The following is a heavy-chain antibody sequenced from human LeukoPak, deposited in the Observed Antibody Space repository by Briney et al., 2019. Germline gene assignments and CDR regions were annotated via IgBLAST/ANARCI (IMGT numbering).Heavy chain of an antibody. CDR1: GFTFSSYA. CDR2: ISYDGSNK. D-gene: IGHD3-22*01. J-gene: IGHJ4*02. CDR3: ARDGRGDYYDSSGRLDY. V-gene: IGHV3-30-3*01. Sequence: GRSLRLSCAASGFTFSSYAMNWVRQVPGKGLEWVAVISYDGSNKYYADSVKGRFTISRDNSKNTLYLQMNSLRAEDTAVYYCARDGRGDYYDSSGRLDYWGQGTLVTVSS.